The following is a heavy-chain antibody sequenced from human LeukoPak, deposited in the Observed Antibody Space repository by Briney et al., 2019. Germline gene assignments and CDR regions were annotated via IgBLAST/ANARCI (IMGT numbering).Heavy chain of an antibody. CDR3: AKGTKQWLLYLTDY. CDR1: GFTFSSYA. V-gene: IGHV3-23*01. D-gene: IGHD2-2*02. CDR2: ISGSGDST. Sequence: GGSLRLSCAPSGFTFSSYAMSWVRQAPGKGLEWVSTISGSGDSTYYADSVKGRFTISRDNSKNTLYLQMNSLRADDTAVYYCAKGTKQWLLYLTDYWGQGTLVTVSS. J-gene: IGHJ4*02.